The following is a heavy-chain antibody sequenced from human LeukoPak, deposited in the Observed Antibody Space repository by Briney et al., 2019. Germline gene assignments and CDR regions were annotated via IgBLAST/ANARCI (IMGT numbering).Heavy chain of an antibody. D-gene: IGHD2-8*01. J-gene: IGHJ4*02. Sequence: SGPTLVKPTQTLTLTCTVSGFSLNTTGMGVAWIRQPPGKALEWLALIYWADDKRYTPSLMNRLAITKDTSKNQVVLTMTNMDPVVTGTYYCARRNGYFDYWGQGTLVTVSS. CDR2: IYWADDK. CDR1: GFSLNTTGMG. V-gene: IGHV2-5*02. CDR3: ARRNGYFDY.